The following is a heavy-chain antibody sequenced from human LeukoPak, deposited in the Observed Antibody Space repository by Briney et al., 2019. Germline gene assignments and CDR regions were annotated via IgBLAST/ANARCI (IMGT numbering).Heavy chain of an antibody. J-gene: IGHJ4*02. CDR3: AKVVAAGPLDY. Sequence: GGSLRLSCAASGFTFSSYAMSWVRQAPGKGLEWVSAISGSGGSTYYADSVKGRLTIYRDNSKNTLYLQMNSLRAEDTAVYYSAKVVAAGPLDYWGQGTLVTVSS. V-gene: IGHV3-23*01. CDR1: GFTFSSYA. CDR2: ISGSGGST. D-gene: IGHD2-15*01.